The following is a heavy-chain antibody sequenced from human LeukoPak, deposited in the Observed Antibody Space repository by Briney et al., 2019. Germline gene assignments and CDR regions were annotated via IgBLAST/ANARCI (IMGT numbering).Heavy chain of an antibody. D-gene: IGHD3-10*01. Sequence: GESLKISRKGSGYSFTSYWIGWVRQMPGKGLEWMGIIYPGDSDTRYSPSFQGQVTISADKSISTAYLQWSSLKASDTAMYYCARIYYGSGSYYSNPDYWGQGTLVTVS. V-gene: IGHV5-51*01. CDR1: GYSFTSYW. CDR3: ARIYYGSGSYYSNPDY. J-gene: IGHJ4*02. CDR2: IYPGDSDT.